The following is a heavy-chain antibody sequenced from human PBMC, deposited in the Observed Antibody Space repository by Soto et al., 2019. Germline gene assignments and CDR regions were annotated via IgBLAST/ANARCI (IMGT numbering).Heavy chain of an antibody. CDR3: ARGPMLPYQSPPFDY. Sequence: QVQLQESGPGLVKPSETLSLTCTVSGGSISSYYWSWIRQPPGKGLEWIGYIYYSGSTNYNPSLKSRGTITVDTSKNQFSLKLSSVTAADTAVYYCARGPMLPYQSPPFDYWGQGTLVTVSS. J-gene: IGHJ4*02. V-gene: IGHV4-59*01. CDR1: GGSISSYY. CDR2: IYYSGST. D-gene: IGHD2-2*01.